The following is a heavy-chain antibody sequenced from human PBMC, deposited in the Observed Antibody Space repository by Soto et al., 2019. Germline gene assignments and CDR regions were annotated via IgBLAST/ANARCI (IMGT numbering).Heavy chain of an antibody. CDR1: GFTFSSYA. D-gene: IGHD1-26*01. CDR3: ARDLNSGSYYGSFRY. Sequence: GGSLRLSCAASGFTFSSYAMHWVRQAPGKGLEWVAVISYDGSNKYYADSVKGRFTISRDNSKNTLYLQMNSLRAEDTAVYYCARDLNSGSYYGSFRYWGQGTLVTVSS. V-gene: IGHV3-30-3*01. J-gene: IGHJ4*02. CDR2: ISYDGSNK.